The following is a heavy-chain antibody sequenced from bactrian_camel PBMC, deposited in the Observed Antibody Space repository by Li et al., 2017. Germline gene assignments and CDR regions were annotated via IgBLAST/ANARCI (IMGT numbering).Heavy chain of an antibody. CDR3: AAKPCVIAGRLRIDEYHH. CDR2: IDRSGRT. V-gene: IGHV3S53*01. Sequence: VQLVESGGGSVQAGGSLRLSCAASGYTYSSNCMAWFRQAPGKEREGIVSIDRSGRTTYAESVKGRFTVSMDANTLYLQMNSLKPDDTAMYYCAAKPCVIAGRLRIDEYHHWGQGTQVTVS. D-gene: IGHD6*01. J-gene: IGHJ4*01. CDR1: GYTYSSNC.